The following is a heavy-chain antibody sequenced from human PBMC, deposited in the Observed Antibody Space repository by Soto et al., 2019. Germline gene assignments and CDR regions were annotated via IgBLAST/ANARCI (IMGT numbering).Heavy chain of an antibody. CDR2: IYHSGST. J-gene: IGHJ5*02. D-gene: IGHD3-10*01. CDR3: ARCVELFGSFDP. V-gene: IGHV4-38-2*01. CDR1: GYSISSGYY. Sequence: SETLSLTCAVSGYSISSGYYWGWIRQPPGKGLEWTGSIYHSGSTYYNPSLKSRVTISVDTSKNQFSLKLSSVTAADTAVYYCARCVELFGSFDPWGQGTLVTVSS.